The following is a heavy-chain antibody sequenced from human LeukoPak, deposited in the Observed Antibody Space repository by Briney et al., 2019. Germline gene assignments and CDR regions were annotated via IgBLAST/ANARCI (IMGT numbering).Heavy chain of an antibody. D-gene: IGHD6-6*01. Sequence: SVKVSCKASGFTFTSSAMQWVRQARGQRLEWIGWIVVGSGNTNYAQKFQERVTITRDMSTSTAYMELSSLRSEDTAVYYCAGAVWAARPVYYYYYYMDVWGKGTTVTVSS. CDR1: GFTFTSSA. CDR3: AGAVWAARPVYYYYYYMDV. V-gene: IGHV1-58*02. CDR2: IVVGSGNT. J-gene: IGHJ6*03.